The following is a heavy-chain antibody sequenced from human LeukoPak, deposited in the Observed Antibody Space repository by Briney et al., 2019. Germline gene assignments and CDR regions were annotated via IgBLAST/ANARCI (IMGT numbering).Heavy chain of an antibody. J-gene: IGHJ4*02. D-gene: IGHD2-15*01. CDR2: IRYDGSNK. V-gene: IGHV3-30*02. Sequence: GGSLRLSCAASGFTFDDYGMSWVRQAPGKGLEWVAFIRYDGSNKYYADSVKGRFTISRDNSKNTLYLQMNSLRAEDTAVYYCAKEKVVYFDYWGQGTLVTVSS. CDR1: GFTFDDYG. CDR3: AKEKVVYFDY.